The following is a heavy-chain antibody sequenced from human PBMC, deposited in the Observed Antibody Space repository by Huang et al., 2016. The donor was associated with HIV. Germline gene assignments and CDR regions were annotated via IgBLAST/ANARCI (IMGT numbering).Heavy chain of an antibody. Sequence: EVQLVESGGGLVKPGGSLRLSCAASGFTFSSYSMNWVGQAPGKGWEWVSAISSSSSYIYYADSVKGRFTISRDNAKNSLYLQMNSLRAEDTAVYYCARAVPTPNRFGVGGFDYWGQGTLVTVSS. J-gene: IGHJ4*02. CDR3: ARAVPTPNRFGVGGFDY. D-gene: IGHD3-3*01. V-gene: IGHV3-21*01. CDR1: GFTFSSYS. CDR2: ISSSSSYI.